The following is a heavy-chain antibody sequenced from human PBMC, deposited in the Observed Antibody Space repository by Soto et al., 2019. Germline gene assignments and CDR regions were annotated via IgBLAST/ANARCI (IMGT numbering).Heavy chain of an antibody. CDR3: SKTDYYHYGMDV. CDR1: GGSISSSSYY. V-gene: IGHV4-39*01. J-gene: IGHJ6*02. CDR2: IYYGGTT. Sequence: XATLSLTCSVSGGSISSSSYYWGWIRQPPGKGLEWVGSIYYGGTTYYNPSLKSRVTISVDTSKNQFSLRLSSVTAADTAVYYCSKTDYYHYGMDVWGQGTTVTVSS.